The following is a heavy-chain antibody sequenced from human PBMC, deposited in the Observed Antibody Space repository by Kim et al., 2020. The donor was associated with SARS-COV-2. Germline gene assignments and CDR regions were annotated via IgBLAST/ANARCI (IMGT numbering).Heavy chain of an antibody. CDR2: INHSGST. V-gene: IGHV4-34*01. CDR3: ARWYSSSWLRDPPRSRDIFDY. J-gene: IGHJ4*02. CDR1: GGSFSGYY. D-gene: IGHD6-13*01. Sequence: SETLSLTCAVYGGSFSGYYWSWIRQPPGKGLEWIGEINHSGSTNYNPSLKSRVTISVDTSKNQFSLKLSSVTAADTAVYYCARWYSSSWLRDPPRSRDIFDYGGQGTLVTVSS.